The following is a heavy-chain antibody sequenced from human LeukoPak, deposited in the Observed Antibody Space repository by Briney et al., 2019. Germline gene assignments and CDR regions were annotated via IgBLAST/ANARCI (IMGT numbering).Heavy chain of an antibody. CDR3: AKDWAPYCGGDCYFNY. Sequence: PGGSLRLSCAASGFIFNNYGMHWVRQAPGKGLEWVALISYDGSNKNYADSVKGRFTISRDSSKNTVYLQMNSLRVEDTAVYYCAKDWAPYCGGDCYFNYWGQGPLVTVYS. J-gene: IGHJ4*02. CDR1: GFIFNNYG. V-gene: IGHV3-30*18. D-gene: IGHD2-21*02. CDR2: ISYDGSNK.